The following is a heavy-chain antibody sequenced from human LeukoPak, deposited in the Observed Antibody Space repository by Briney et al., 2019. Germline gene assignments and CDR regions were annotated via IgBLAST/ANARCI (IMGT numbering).Heavy chain of an antibody. V-gene: IGHV3-74*01. Sequence: PGGSLRLSCAASGFTFSDYWMHWVRQVPGKGLVWVSRINPDGSFTNHADSVKGRFTISRDNAENTLYLQMNSLRAEDTAVYYCARARNRNWYFDLWGRGTLVTVSS. J-gene: IGHJ2*01. D-gene: IGHD1-14*01. CDR1: GFTFSDYW. CDR2: INPDGSFT. CDR3: ARARNRNWYFDL.